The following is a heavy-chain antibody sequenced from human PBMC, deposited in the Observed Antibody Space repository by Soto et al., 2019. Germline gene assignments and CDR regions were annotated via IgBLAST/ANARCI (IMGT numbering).Heavy chain of an antibody. CDR2: ISGYNGNT. V-gene: IGHV1-18*04. CDR1: GYTFSGYS. D-gene: IGHD2-21*01. CDR3: ARDVFCGGAPACPDMDV. J-gene: IGHJ6*02. Sequence: EASVKVSCKASGYTFSGYSITWVRQAPGQGLEWMGRISGYNGNTNYARTLRGRLTLTTDTSTSTAYMELRSLTSDDTAVYYCARDVFCGGAPACPDMDVWGQGTTVTV.